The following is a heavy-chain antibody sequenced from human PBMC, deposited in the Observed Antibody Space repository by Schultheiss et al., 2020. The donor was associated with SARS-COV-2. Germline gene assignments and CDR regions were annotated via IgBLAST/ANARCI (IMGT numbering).Heavy chain of an antibody. D-gene: IGHD5-18*01. J-gene: IGHJ4*02. CDR2: INPSGSS. Sequence: SETLSLTCAVNGGSLSDYNGTWIRQSPGRGLEWIGEINPSGSSSYNPSLKSRVFISVDTSKNHLSLKLTSVTAEDTAVYYCARDGYSYGTFGYWGQGTLVTVSS. CDR3: ARDGYSYGTFGY. V-gene: IGHV4-34*01. CDR1: GGSLSDYN.